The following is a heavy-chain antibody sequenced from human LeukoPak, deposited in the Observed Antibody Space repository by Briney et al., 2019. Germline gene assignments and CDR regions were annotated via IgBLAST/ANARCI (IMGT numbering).Heavy chain of an antibody. J-gene: IGHJ4*02. D-gene: IGHD5-18*01. V-gene: IGHV1-69*06. CDR3: ARASSDDTAMATPFAY. Sequence: SVKVSCKASGGTFSNYAINWVRQAPGQGLEWKGGITPIFGTANYLQKFQGRVTITADKSTSTAYMELSRLRSEDTAIYYCARASSDDTAMATPFAYWGQGTLVTVSS. CDR2: ITPIFGTA. CDR1: GGTFSNYA.